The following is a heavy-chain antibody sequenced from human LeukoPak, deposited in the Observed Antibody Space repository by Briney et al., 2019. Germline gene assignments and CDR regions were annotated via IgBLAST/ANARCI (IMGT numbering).Heavy chain of an antibody. J-gene: IGHJ4*02. CDR2: IYHTGST. Sequence: PSETLSLTCTVSGDSIRNYYWSWIRQPPRKGLEWLGYIYHTGSTHSNPSLESRVTISVDTSKTQFSLRLSSVTAADTAVYYCARHDFWSGYYQMIHFDYWGQGTLVTVAT. CDR3: ARHDFWSGYYQMIHFDY. D-gene: IGHD3-3*01. CDR1: GDSIRNYY. V-gene: IGHV4-59*08.